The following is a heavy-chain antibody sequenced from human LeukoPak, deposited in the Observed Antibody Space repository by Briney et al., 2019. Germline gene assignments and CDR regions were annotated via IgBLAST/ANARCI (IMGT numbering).Heavy chain of an antibody. V-gene: IGHV3-66*01. CDR1: GFTVSSNY. Sequence: GGSLTLSCAASGFTVSSNYMSWVRQAPGKGLEWFSVIYSGGSTYYADSGKGRFTISRDNSKNTLYLKMNSLRAEDTAVYYCAREYYYDSSGPLGSDYWGQGTLVTVSS. D-gene: IGHD3-22*01. CDR3: AREYYYDSSGPLGSDY. J-gene: IGHJ4*02. CDR2: IYSGGST.